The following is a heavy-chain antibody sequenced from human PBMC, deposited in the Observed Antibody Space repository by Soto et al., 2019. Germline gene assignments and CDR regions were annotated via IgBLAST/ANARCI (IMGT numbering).Heavy chain of an antibody. CDR3: ARKSGIAVAGYDYYYGMDV. D-gene: IGHD6-19*01. V-gene: IGHV1-69*12. Sequence: QVQLVQSGAEVKKPGSSVKVSCKASGGTFGSYAISWVRQAPGQGLEWMGGIIPIFGTANYAQKFQGRVTITADESTSTAYMELSSLRSEDTAVYYCARKSGIAVAGYDYYYGMDVWGQGTTVTVSS. CDR2: IIPIFGTA. CDR1: GGTFGSYA. J-gene: IGHJ6*02.